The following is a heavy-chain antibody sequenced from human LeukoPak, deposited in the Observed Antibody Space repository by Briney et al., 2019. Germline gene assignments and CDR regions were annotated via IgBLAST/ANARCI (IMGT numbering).Heavy chain of an antibody. CDR3: ARDRYDYCNWFDP. CDR1: GGPISSYY. J-gene: IGHJ5*02. Sequence: PSETLSLTCTVSGGPISSYYWSWIRQPPGKGLEWIGYIYYSGSTNYNPSLKSRVTISVDTSKNQFSLKLSSVTAADTAVYYCARDRYDYCNWFDPWGQGTLVTVSS. D-gene: IGHD3-16*01. V-gene: IGHV4-59*01. CDR2: IYYSGST.